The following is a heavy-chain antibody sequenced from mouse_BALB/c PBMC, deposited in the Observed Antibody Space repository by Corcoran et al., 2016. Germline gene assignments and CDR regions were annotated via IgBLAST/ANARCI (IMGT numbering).Heavy chain of an antibody. CDR3: ARANYGSSYVYYAMDY. Sequence: EVQLQQSGPELVKPGASVKMSCKASGYTFTSYVMHWVKQKPGQGLEWIGYINPYNDGTKYNEKFKGKATLTSDKSSSTAYTELSSLTSEDSAVYYCARANYGSSYVYYAMDYWGQGTSVTVSS. CDR1: GYTFTSYV. CDR2: INPYNDGT. V-gene: IGHV1S136*01. D-gene: IGHD1-1*01. J-gene: IGHJ4*01.